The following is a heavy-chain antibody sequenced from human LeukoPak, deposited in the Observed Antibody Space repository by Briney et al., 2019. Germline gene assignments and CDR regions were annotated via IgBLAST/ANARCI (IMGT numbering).Heavy chain of an antibody. D-gene: IGHD1-26*01. V-gene: IGHV3-23*01. Sequence: GWSLRLSCAASGFTFSSYAMSWVRQAPGKGLEWVSAISGSGGSTYYADSVKGRFTISRDNSKNTLYLQMNSLRAEDTAVYYCARDLLNLFIVGATTRYYYYGMDVWGQGTTVTVSS. J-gene: IGHJ6*02. CDR1: GFTFSSYA. CDR3: ARDLLNLFIVGATTRYYYYGMDV. CDR2: ISGSGGST.